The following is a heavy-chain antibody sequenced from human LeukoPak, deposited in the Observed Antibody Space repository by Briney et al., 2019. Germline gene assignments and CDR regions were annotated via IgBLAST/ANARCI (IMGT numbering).Heavy chain of an antibody. D-gene: IGHD5-12*01. CDR2: ISSSGSTI. CDR3: AKDLLRATGNGGYYMDV. Sequence: GGSLRLSCAASGFTFSSYEMNWVRQAPGKGLEWVSYISSSGSTIYYADSVKGRFTISRDNAKNSLYLQMNSLRTDDTAVYYCAKDLLRATGNGGYYMDVWGKGTTVIVSS. J-gene: IGHJ6*03. V-gene: IGHV3-48*03. CDR1: GFTFSSYE.